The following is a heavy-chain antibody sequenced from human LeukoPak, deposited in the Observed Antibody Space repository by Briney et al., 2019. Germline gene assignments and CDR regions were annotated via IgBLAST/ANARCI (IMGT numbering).Heavy chain of an antibody. J-gene: IGHJ2*01. V-gene: IGHV4-61*02. CDR1: GRSISSASYY. CDR3: ARGYCDSSSCFWYFDL. D-gene: IGHD6-13*01. Sequence: SETLSLTCSVSGRSISSASYYWSWIRQPAGKGLEWFGRIYTSGNTDYNPSLKSGVSMSVDTSKNQFSLQLSSVTAAGTAVYYCARGYCDSSSCFWYFDLWGPGTLVTVSS. CDR2: IYTSGNT.